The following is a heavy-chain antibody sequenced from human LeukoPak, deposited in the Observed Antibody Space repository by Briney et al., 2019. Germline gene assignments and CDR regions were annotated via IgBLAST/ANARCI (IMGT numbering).Heavy chain of an antibody. V-gene: IGHV3-15*01. J-gene: IGHJ4*02. CDR3: AVPQWELLN. CDR2: IKSKTDGGTT. D-gene: IGHD1-26*01. Sequence: GGSLRLSCAASGFTFSNAWMSWVRQAPGKGLEWVGRIKSKTDGGTTDYAAPVKGRSTISRDDSKNTLYLQMNSLRAEDTAVCYCAVPQWELLNWGQGTLVTVSS. CDR1: GFTFSNAW.